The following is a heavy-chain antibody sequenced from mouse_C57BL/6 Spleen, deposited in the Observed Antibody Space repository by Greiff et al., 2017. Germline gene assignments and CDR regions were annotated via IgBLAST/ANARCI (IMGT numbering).Heavy chain of an antibody. CDR1: GYTFTSYW. V-gene: IGHV1-52*01. CDR3: ARNYGSSYYFDY. D-gene: IGHD1-1*01. J-gene: IGHJ2*01. Sequence: VQLQQPGAELVRPGSSVKLSCKASGYTFTSYWMHWVKQRPIQGLEWIGNIDPSDSETHYNQKFKDKATLAVDKSSSTAYMQLSSLPSEDSAVYYGARNYGSSYYFDYWGQGTTLTVSS. CDR2: IDPSDSET.